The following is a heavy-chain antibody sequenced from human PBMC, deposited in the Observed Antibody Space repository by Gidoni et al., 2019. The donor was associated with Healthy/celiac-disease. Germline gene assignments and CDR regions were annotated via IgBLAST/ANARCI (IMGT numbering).Heavy chain of an antibody. J-gene: IGHJ4*02. CDR3: ARDQGYFDWLRVLYFFDY. V-gene: IGHV3-7*03. CDR2: IKQDGSEK. Sequence: EVQLVESGGGLVQPGGSLRLSCAASGFTFSSYWMSWVRQAPGKGLEWVANIKQDGSEKYYVDSVKGRFTISRDNAKNSLYLQMNSLRAEDTAVYYCARDQGYFDWLRVLYFFDYWGQGTLVTVSS. D-gene: IGHD3-9*01. CDR1: GFTFSSYW.